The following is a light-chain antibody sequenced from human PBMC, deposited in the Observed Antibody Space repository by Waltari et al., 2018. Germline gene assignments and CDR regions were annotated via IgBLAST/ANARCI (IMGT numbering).Light chain of an antibody. CDR3: QAWDRSSMV. J-gene: IGLJ2*01. Sequence: SYELTQPPSVSVSPGHTASITCSGDRLGDKYASWYQQKPGQSPVLVIYQDFKRPSGIPERFSGSNSGNTATLTISGTQAIDEADYYCQAWDRSSMVFGGGTKLTVL. V-gene: IGLV3-1*01. CDR2: QDF. CDR1: RLGDKY.